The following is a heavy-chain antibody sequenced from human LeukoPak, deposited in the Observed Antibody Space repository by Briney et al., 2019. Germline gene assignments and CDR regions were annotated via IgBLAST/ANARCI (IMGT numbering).Heavy chain of an antibody. CDR1: RFTFSSYW. J-gene: IGHJ4*02. V-gene: IGHV3-7*05. Sequence: GGSLRLSCAASRFTFSSYWMTWVRQAPGKGLEWVANIKQDGGEKHYVDSVQGRFTTSRDNAKNSLFLQMNSLRPEDTAVYYCARDVGYDSSGSYPYYFDYWGLGTLVTVSS. D-gene: IGHD3-22*01. CDR3: ARDVGYDSSGSYPYYFDY. CDR2: IKQDGGEK.